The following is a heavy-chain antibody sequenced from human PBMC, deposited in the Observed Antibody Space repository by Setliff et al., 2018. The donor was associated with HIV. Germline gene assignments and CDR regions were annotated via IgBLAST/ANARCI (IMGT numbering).Heavy chain of an antibody. CDR3: ARRKLSKGGAFDY. CDR2: IFSNITT. V-gene: IGHV4-4*09. Sequence: SETLSLTCTVSGDSIDDFYWSWIRQPPGQGLEWIGYIFSNITTNYSPSLKSRVTMSIDRSKSQFLLNLTSVNASDTAIYYCARRKLSKGGAFDYWGQGALVTVSS. CDR1: GDSIDDFY. D-gene: IGHD1-1*01. J-gene: IGHJ4*02.